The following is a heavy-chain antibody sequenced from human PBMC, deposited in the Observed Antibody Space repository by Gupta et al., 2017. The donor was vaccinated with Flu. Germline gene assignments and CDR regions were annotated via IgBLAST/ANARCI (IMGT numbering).Heavy chain of an antibody. CDR3: AKLRACGGDCYFFEN. J-gene: IGHJ4*02. Sequence: QVQLVQSGAEVKKPGSSVKVSCRASGDTFNSYIIIWVRQAPGQGLEWMGGIITMSGTADSAQKFKGRVSISADESTSTVFMELTSLKSDDTAVDYCAKLRACGGDCYFFENWGQGTLVTVSS. CDR2: IITMSGTA. V-gene: IGHV1-69*01. D-gene: IGHD2-21*02. CDR1: GDTFNSYI.